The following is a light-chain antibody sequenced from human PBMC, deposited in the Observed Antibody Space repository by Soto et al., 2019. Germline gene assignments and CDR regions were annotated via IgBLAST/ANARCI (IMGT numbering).Light chain of an antibody. V-gene: IGKV1-33*01. J-gene: IGKJ4*01. CDR1: QNIYNS. CDR2: DAS. CDR3: QQYDDLPFT. Sequence: DIQMTQSPSSLSASVGDRVTITCQASQNIYNSFNWYQQKSGKAPKLLIYDASNSETGVPSRFSGSGSGTDFTFTISSLQPEDIATYYFQQYDDLPFTFGGGTMVQIQ.